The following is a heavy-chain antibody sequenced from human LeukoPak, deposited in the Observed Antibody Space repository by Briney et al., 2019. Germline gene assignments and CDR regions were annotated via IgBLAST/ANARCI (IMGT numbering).Heavy chain of an antibody. Sequence: GGSLRLSCAASGFTFSNAWMSWVRQAPGKGLEWVGRIKSKTDGGTTDYAAPVKGRFTISRDNSKNTLYLQMNSLRAEDTAVYYCARGGIVTMIVVPSDYWGQGTLVTVSS. J-gene: IGHJ4*02. CDR1: GFTFSNAW. CDR2: IKSKTDGGTT. V-gene: IGHV3-15*01. CDR3: ARGGIVTMIVVPSDY. D-gene: IGHD3-22*01.